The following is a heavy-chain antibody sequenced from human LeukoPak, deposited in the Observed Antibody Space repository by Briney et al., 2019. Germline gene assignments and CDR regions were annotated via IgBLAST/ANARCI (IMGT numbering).Heavy chain of an antibody. J-gene: IGHJ4*02. CDR1: GFTFSRYW. D-gene: IGHD3-10*01. Sequence: PGGSLRLSCAASGFTFSRYWMHWVRQVPGKGLVWVSRINSDGSSTSHADSVKGRFTISRDNAKNTLYLQMNSLRAEDTAVYYCARYYGGTDYWGQGTLVTVSS. CDR2: INSDGSST. CDR3: ARYYGGTDY. V-gene: IGHV3-74*01.